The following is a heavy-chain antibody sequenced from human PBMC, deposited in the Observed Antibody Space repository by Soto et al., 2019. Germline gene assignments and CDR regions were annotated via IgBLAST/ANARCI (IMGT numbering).Heavy chain of an antibody. CDR1: GFTFSSYS. CDR2: ISSSSSYI. CDR3: ARDWVVRGVAFDY. V-gene: IGHV3-21*01. D-gene: IGHD3-10*01. Sequence: PGGSLRLSCAASGFTFSSYSMNWVRQAPGEGLEWVSSISSSSSYIYYADSVKGRFTISRDNAKNSLYLQMNSLRAEDTAVYYCARDWVVRGVAFDYWGQGTLVTVSS. J-gene: IGHJ4*02.